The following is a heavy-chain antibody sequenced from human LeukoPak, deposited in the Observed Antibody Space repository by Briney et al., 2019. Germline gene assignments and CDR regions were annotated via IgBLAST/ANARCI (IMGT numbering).Heavy chain of an antibody. CDR1: GFTFSSFA. CDR2: ISDNSGNT. D-gene: IGHD3-22*01. Sequence: PGGSLRLSCAASGFTFSSFAMSWVRQAPGQGLEWVSAISDNSGNTYYADSVKGRFTISRDNSENTLYLQMNSLRPEDTALYYCAKDPSGYTSSAFYYMDVWGKGTTVTISS. J-gene: IGHJ6*03. CDR3: AKDPSGYTSSAFYYMDV. V-gene: IGHV3-23*01.